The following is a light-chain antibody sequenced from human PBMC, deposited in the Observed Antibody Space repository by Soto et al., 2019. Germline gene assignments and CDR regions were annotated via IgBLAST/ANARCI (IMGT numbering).Light chain of an antibody. Sequence: EIVLTQSPATLSLSPGERATLSCRASQSVSSYLAWYQQKPGQAPRLLIYDASNRATGIPARFSGSGSGTDFNLTISSLEPEDFAVYYCQQRSNWPPFTFGPGTKVDIQ. J-gene: IGKJ3*01. CDR2: DAS. CDR3: QQRSNWPPFT. V-gene: IGKV3-11*01. CDR1: QSVSSY.